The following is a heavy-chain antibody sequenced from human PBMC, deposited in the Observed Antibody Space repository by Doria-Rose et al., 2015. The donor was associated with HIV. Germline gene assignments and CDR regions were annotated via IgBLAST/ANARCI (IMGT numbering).Heavy chain of an antibody. D-gene: IGHD6-13*01. V-gene: IGHV2-26*01. Sequence: QVTLKESGPVLVKPTETLTLTCTVSGVSLSSPGMGVSWIRQPPGKALEWLAKIVSDDEGSYKTSLKSRLTISRGTSKSQVVLTMTDMDPVDTATYYCARIKSSRWYHKYYFDFWGQGTLVIVSA. CDR1: GVSLSSPGMG. CDR3: ARIKSSRWYHKYYFDF. CDR2: IVSDDEG. J-gene: IGHJ4*02.